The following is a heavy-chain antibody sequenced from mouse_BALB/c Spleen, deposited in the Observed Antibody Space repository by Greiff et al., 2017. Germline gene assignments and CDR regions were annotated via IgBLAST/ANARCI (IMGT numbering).Heavy chain of an antibody. D-gene: IGHD2-1*01. CDR1: GFTFTDYY. CDR2: IRNKANGYTT. Sequence: DVMLVESGGGLVQPGGSLRLSCATSGFTFTDYYMSWVRQPPGKALEWLGFIRNKANGYTTEYSASVKGRFTISRDNSQSILYLQMNTLRAEDSATYYCARAYGNYGRDAMDYWGQGTSVTVSS. CDR3: ARAYGNYGRDAMDY. J-gene: IGHJ4*01. V-gene: IGHV7-3*02.